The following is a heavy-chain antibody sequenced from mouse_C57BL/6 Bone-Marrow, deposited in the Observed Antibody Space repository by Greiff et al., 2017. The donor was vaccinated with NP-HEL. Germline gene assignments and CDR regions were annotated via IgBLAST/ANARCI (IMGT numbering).Heavy chain of an antibody. V-gene: IGHV10-1*01. CDR2: IRSKSNNYAT. CDR1: GFSFNTYA. J-gene: IGHJ4*01. Sequence: EVQLVESGGGLVQPKGSLKLSCAASGFSFNTYAMNWVRQAPGKGLEWVARIRSKSNNYATYYADSVKDRFTISRDDSESMLYLQMNNLKTEDTAMYYCVRILYDFYAMDYWGQGTSVTVSS. D-gene: IGHD2-10*02. CDR3: VRILYDFYAMDY.